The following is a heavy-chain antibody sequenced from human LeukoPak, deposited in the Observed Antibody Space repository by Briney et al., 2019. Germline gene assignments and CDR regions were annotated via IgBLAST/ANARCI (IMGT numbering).Heavy chain of an antibody. V-gene: IGHV4-59*01. D-gene: IGHD6-19*01. CDR1: GGSISSYY. Sequence: SDTLSLTCTVSGGSISSYYWSWIQRPPGKGLEWIGYIYYSGSTNYNPSLKSRVTISVDTSKNQFSLKLSSVTAADTAVYYCARIAVAGIFNFDYWGQGTLVTVSS. J-gene: IGHJ4*02. CDR2: IYYSGST. CDR3: ARIAVAGIFNFDY.